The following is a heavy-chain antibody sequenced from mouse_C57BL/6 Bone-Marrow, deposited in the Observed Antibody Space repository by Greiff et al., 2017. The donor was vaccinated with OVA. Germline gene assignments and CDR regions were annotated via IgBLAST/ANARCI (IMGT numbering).Heavy chain of an antibody. V-gene: IGHV1-69*01. CDR3: AKGVYDGYLMDY. CDR1: GYTFTSYW. D-gene: IGHD2-3*01. J-gene: IGHJ4*01. CDR2: IDPSDSYT. Sequence: QVHVKQPGAELVMPGASVKLSCKASGYTFTSYWMHWVKQRPGQGLEWIGEIDPSDSYTNYNQKFKGKSTLTVDKSSSTAYMQLSSLTSEDSAVYYCAKGVYDGYLMDYWGQGTSVTVSS.